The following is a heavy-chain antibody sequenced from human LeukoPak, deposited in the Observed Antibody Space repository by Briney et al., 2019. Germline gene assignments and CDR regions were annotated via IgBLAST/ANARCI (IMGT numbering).Heavy chain of an antibody. D-gene: IGHD3-9*01. Sequence: PGGSLRLSCAASGFTFDDYAMHWVRQAPGKGLEWVSGISWNSGSIAYAADSVKGQFTISRDNARNSLYLQINSLRAEDTALYYCAKGGSILTGEFDYWGQGTLVTVSS. CDR3: AKGGSILTGEFDY. V-gene: IGHV3-9*01. J-gene: IGHJ4*02. CDR2: ISWNSGSI. CDR1: GFTFDDYA.